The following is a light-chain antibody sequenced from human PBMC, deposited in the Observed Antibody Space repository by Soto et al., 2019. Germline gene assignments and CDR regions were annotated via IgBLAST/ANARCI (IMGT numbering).Light chain of an antibody. V-gene: IGKV1-39*01. CDR1: QSISTY. J-gene: IGKJ5*01. CDR2: GAS. Sequence: IQMTQSPPSLSASVEDRVTITCRASQSISTYLNWHQQKPGKAPKLLIFGASTLQSGVPSRFSGSGSGTDFNFTITSLQPEDFATYYCQQSFGVPVTFGQGTRLEIK. CDR3: QQSFGVPVT.